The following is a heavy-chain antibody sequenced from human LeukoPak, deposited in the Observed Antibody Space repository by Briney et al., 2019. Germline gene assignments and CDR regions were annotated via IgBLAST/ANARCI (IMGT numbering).Heavy chain of an antibody. D-gene: IGHD1-26*01. CDR3: AKSGGYGLIDY. Sequence: SETLSLTCTVSGGSTSDYYWSWIRQPPGKGLEWIGSIYSSGSTYYNASLQSRVTISIETSKNQISLRLNSVTAADTAMYYCAKSGGYGLIDYWGQGTLVTVSS. CDR1: GGSTSDYY. V-gene: IGHV4-59*04. CDR2: IYSSGST. J-gene: IGHJ4*02.